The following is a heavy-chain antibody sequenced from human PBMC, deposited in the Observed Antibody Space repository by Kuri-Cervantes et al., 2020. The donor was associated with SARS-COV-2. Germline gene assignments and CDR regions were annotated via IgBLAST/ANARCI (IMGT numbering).Heavy chain of an antibody. CDR3: ARGGAGTIFVGYYYYGMDV. CDR2: INHSGST. J-gene: IGHJ6*02. CDR1: GGSFSAYY. D-gene: IGHD1-1*01. V-gene: IGHV4-34*01. Sequence: SQTLSLTCAVFGGSFSAYYWNWIRQLPGKGLECIGEINHSGSTNYNPSLKSRVTVSVDTSKNQFSLKLSSVTAADTAVYYCARGGAGTIFVGYYYYGMDVWGQGTTVTVSS.